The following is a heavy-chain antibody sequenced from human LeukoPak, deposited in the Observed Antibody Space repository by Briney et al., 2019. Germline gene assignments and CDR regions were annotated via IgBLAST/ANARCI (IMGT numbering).Heavy chain of an antibody. J-gene: IGHJ4*02. CDR1: GFSLSTSGVG. Sequence: SGPTLVKPTQTLTLTCTFSGFSLSTSGVGVGWIRQPPGKALEWLALIYWDDDKRYSPSLKSRLTITKDTSKNQVVPTMTNMDPVDTATYYCAHWHIVVANFAYWGQGTLVTVSS. CDR3: AHWHIVVANFAY. CDR2: IYWDDDK. V-gene: IGHV2-5*02. D-gene: IGHD3-22*01.